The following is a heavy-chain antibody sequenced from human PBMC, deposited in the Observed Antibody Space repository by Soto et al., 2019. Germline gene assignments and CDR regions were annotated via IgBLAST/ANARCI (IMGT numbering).Heavy chain of an antibody. CDR3: AREAYYDFWSGYIDY. CDR2: IYYSGST. J-gene: IGHJ4*02. V-gene: IGHV4-59*01. CDR1: GGSISHYY. D-gene: IGHD3-3*01. Sequence: SETLSLTCTVSGGSISHYYWSWIRQPPGKGLEWIGYIYYSGSTNYNPSLKSRVTISVDTSKNQFSLKLSSVTAADTAVYYCAREAYYDFWSGYIDYWGQGTLVTVSS.